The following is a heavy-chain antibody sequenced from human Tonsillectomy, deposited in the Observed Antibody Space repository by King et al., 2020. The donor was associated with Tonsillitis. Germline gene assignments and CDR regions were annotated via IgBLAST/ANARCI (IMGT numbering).Heavy chain of an antibody. CDR2: ICGSAGGT. D-gene: IGHD5-24*01. Sequence: VQLVESGGGLVQPGGSLRLSCAASGFTFSSCAMTWVLQAPGLRLEWVSAICGSAGGTYYADSVKGRFTISRDNSKNTLYLQMNSLRAEDTAVYYCAKGWVEMDAWGQGTLVTVSS. J-gene: IGHJ4*02. V-gene: IGHV3-23*04. CDR1: GFTFSSCA. CDR3: AKGWVEMDA.